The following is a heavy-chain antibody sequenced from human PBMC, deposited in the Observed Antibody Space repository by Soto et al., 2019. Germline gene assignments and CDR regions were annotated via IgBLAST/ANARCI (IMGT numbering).Heavy chain of an antibody. CDR2: ISSSSSTL. CDR1: GFTFSSYS. J-gene: IGHJ6*02. V-gene: IGHV3-48*02. D-gene: IGHD5-18*01. Sequence: EVQLVESGGGLVQPGGSLRLSCAASGFTFSSYSMNWVRQAPGKGLEWVSYISSSSSTLYYAESVKGRFTISRDNAKNSLYLHMISLRDEDTAVYYCAGDKRVDTAMGTPMDVWGQGTTVTVSS. CDR3: AGDKRVDTAMGTPMDV.